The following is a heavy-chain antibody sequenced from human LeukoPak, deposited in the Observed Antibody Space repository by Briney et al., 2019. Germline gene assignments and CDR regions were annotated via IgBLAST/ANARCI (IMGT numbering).Heavy chain of an antibody. V-gene: IGHV1-18*01. D-gene: IGHD2-15*01. J-gene: IGHJ5*02. CDR1: GYTFTSYG. CDR2: ISAYNGNT. Sequence: ASVKVSCKASGYTFTSYGISWVRQAPGQGLEWMGWISAYNGNTNYAQKLQGRVTMTTDTSTSTAYMELRSLRSDDTAVYYCAREGSPYCSGGSCYGGFDPWGQGTLVTVSS. CDR3: AREGSPYCSGGSCYGGFDP.